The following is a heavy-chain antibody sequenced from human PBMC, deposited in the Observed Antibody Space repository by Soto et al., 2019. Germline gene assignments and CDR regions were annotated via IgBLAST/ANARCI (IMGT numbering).Heavy chain of an antibody. CDR3: AKGLIDYSVFDY. D-gene: IGHD4-4*01. J-gene: IGHJ4*02. CDR1: GFTFTSCV. Sequence: WGSLRLSCAASGFTFTSCVMGRVRQAPGKGLEWVAAISGGSVTIYYADSVKGRFTISRDNSKNTLYLEMNSLRAEDTAVYYYAKGLIDYSVFDYWGQGTLVTVSS. V-gene: IGHV3-23*01. CDR2: ISGGSVTI.